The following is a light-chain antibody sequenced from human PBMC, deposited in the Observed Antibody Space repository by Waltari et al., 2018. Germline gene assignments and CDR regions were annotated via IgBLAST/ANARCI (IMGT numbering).Light chain of an antibody. V-gene: IGLV8-61*01. CDR2: KAT. CDR3: ALYMGSGIWV. J-gene: IGLJ3*02. CDR1: SGSLSTTSY. Sequence: QTVVTQEPSLSVSPGGTVTLTCALSSGSLSTTSYATWYQQTPGQAPRTLVYKATARSSGVPDRLSGSILGNTAPLTITGAQADDESDYFCALYMGSGIWVFGGGTRLTVL.